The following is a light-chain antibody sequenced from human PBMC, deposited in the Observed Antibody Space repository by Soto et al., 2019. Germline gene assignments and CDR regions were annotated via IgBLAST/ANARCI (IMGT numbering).Light chain of an antibody. V-gene: IGKV1-39*01. CDR1: QSISTY. CDR3: QQSYRTPIT. CDR2: AAS. Sequence: IQMTQSPSSLSASVGDRVTITCRASQSISTYLNWYHQKPGKAPKVLIYAASSLQSGVPSRFSGSGSGTDFTLTISSLQPEDFATYYCQQSYRTPITFGQGTRLEIK. J-gene: IGKJ5*01.